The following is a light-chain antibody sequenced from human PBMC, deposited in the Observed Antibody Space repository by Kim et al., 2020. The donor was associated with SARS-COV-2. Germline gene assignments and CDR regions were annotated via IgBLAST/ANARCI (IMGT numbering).Light chain of an antibody. V-gene: IGLV3-19*01. CDR2: GKN. Sequence: SSQLTQDPAVSVALGQTVSITCQGDSLRSYYASWYQQKPGQAPVLVIYGKNNRPSGIPDRFSGSSSGNTASLTSTGAQVEDEADYCCNSRDSSGNHLRAVFGGGTQLTVL. CDR3: NSRDSSGNHLRAV. CDR1: SLRSYY. J-gene: IGLJ7*01.